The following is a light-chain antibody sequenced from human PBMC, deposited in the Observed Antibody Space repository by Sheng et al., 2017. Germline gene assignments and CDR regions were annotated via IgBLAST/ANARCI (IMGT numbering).Light chain of an antibody. CDR2: KAS. Sequence: DIQMTQSPSTLSASVGDRVTITCRASQSISTWLAWYQQKPGKAPKILIYKASGLQSGVPSGFSGSGSGTEFTLTISSLQPDDFATYYCQQYSSYPWTFGQGT. V-gene: IGKV1-5*03. CDR1: QSISTW. CDR3: QQYSSYPWT. J-gene: IGKJ1*01.